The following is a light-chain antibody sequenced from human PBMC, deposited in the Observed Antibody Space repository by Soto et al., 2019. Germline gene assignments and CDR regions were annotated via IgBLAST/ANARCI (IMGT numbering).Light chain of an antibody. CDR1: SSSIGAGYD. J-gene: IGLJ1*01. Sequence: QSVLTQPPSVSAAPGQRVTISCSGSSSSIGAGYDVHWYQQLPGTAPKLLIYGNSNRPSGVPDRFSGSRSGTSASLAITGLQAEDEADYYCQSYDSSLSGYVFXTGTKLTVL. CDR2: GNS. CDR3: QSYDSSLSGYV. V-gene: IGLV1-40*01.